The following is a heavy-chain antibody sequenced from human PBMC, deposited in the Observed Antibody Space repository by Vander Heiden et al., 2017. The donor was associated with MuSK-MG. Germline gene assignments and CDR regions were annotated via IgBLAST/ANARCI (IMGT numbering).Heavy chain of an antibody. D-gene: IGHD3-9*01. CDR1: GATFSSYA. CDR2: ISGSGGST. CDR3: AKDLYYDILTGEFDY. Sequence: VQLLESGGGLVQPGGSRRLSCAAAGATFSSYAMSWVRQAPGKGLEWVSAISGSGGSTYYADSVKGRFTISRDNSKNTLYLQMNRLRAEDTAVYYCAKDLYYDILTGEFDYWGQGTLVTVSS. V-gene: IGHV3-23*01. J-gene: IGHJ4*02.